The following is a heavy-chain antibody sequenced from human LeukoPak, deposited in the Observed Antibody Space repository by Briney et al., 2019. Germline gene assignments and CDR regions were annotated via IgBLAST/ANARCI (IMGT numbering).Heavy chain of an antibody. V-gene: IGHV3-21*04. J-gene: IGHJ4*02. CDR1: GFTFSSYI. Sequence: GGSLRLSCAASGFTFSSYIMNWVRQAPGKGLEWVSSISSSSNYIYYADSLKGRFTISRDNAKNSLYLQMNSLRAEDTALYYCARGKYSSSRVIDYWGQGTLVTVSS. CDR2: ISSSSNYI. D-gene: IGHD6-6*01. CDR3: ARGKYSSSRVIDY.